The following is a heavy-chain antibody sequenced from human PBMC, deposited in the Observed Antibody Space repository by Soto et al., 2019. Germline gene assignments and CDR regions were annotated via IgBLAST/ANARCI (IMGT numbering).Heavy chain of an antibody. CDR1: GYTFTSYG. CDR3: ARDRRCAYCGGDNDY. J-gene: IGHJ4*02. Sequence: GASVKVSCKASGYTFTSYGISWVRQAPGQGLEWMGWISAYNGNTNYAQKLQGRVTMTTDTSTSTAYMELRSLRSDDTAVYYCARDRRCAYCGGDNDYWGQGTLVTVSS. V-gene: IGHV1-18*01. CDR2: ISAYNGNT. D-gene: IGHD2-21*02.